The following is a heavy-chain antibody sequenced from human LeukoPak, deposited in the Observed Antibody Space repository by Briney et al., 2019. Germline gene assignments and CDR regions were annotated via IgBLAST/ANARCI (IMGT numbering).Heavy chain of an antibody. CDR3: AREAVTTGSAFDI. D-gene: IGHD4-17*01. V-gene: IGHV4-39*07. CDR1: GGSISSSSYY. J-gene: IGHJ3*02. Sequence: PSETLSLTCTVSGGSISSSSYYWGWIRQPPGKGLEWIGSIYYSGSTYYNPSLKSRVTISVDTSKNQFSLKLSSVTAADTAVYYCAREAVTTGSAFDIWGQGTMVTVSS. CDR2: IYYSGST.